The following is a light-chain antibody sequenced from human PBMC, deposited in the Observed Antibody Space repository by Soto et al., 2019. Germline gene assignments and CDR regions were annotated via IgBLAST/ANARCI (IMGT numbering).Light chain of an antibody. Sequence: QSVLTQPPSASGTPGQRVTISCSGSSSNIGSNTVNWYQQLPGTAPKLLIYNNNQRPSGVPDRFSGSKSGTSASLDISGLQSEDEAYYYCAAWDDSLNGLVFGTGTKVTVL. CDR3: AAWDDSLNGLV. CDR1: SSNIGSNT. CDR2: NNN. J-gene: IGLJ1*01. V-gene: IGLV1-44*01.